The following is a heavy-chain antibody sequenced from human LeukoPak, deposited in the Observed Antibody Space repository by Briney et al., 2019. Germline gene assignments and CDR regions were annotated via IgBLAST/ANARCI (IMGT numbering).Heavy chain of an antibody. J-gene: IGHJ4*02. CDR1: GFTFSSYT. V-gene: IGHV3-64D*06. Sequence: GGSLRLSCSASGFTFSSYTVHWVRQAPGKGLEFVSAITSTGGNTYYADSVMGRFTLSRDNSKNTLYLQMSSLRAEDTAVYYCVIVRGYFDSSGTDYWGQGTLVTVSS. D-gene: IGHD3-9*01. CDR2: ITSTGGNT. CDR3: VIVRGYFDSSGTDY.